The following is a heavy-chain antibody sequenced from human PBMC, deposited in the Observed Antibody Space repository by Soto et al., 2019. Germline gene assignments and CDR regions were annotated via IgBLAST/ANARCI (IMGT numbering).Heavy chain of an antibody. Sequence: PSETLSLTCTVSGGSMSSYYWTWLRQSPGRGLEWIGYISYSGSTYYNPSLKIRVTISADTSKNQFSLRMNSMIAADTAVYYCSRADPDASVGYWGQGTLVTVSS. CDR2: ISYSGST. D-gene: IGHD2-15*01. CDR3: SRADPDASVGY. J-gene: IGHJ4*02. CDR1: GGSMSSYY. V-gene: IGHV4-59*01.